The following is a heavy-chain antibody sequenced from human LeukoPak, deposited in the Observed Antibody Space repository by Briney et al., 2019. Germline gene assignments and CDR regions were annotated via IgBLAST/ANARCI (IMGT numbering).Heavy chain of an antibody. CDR2: IYYSGST. CDR3: ARMGYDSSGYRY. D-gene: IGHD3-22*01. Sequence: SETLSLTCTVSGGSISSGGYYWRWIRQHPGKGLEWIGYIYYSGSTYYNPSLKSRVTISVDTSKNQFSLKLSSVTAADTAVYYCARMGYDSSGYRYWGQGTLVTVSS. J-gene: IGHJ4*02. CDR1: GGSISSGGYY. V-gene: IGHV4-31*03.